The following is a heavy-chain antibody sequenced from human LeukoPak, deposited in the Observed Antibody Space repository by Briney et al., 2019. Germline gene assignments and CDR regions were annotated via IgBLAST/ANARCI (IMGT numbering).Heavy chain of an antibody. Sequence: GGSLRLSCAASGFTFSSYSMNWVRQAPGKGLEWVSSISSSSSYIYYADSVKGRFTISRDNAKNSPYLQMNSLRAKDTAVYYCARDPDIVVVVAATRDYYFDYWGQGTLVTVSS. CDR3: ARDPDIVVVVAATRDYYFDY. CDR1: GFTFSSYS. D-gene: IGHD2-15*01. CDR2: ISSSSSYI. V-gene: IGHV3-21*01. J-gene: IGHJ4*02.